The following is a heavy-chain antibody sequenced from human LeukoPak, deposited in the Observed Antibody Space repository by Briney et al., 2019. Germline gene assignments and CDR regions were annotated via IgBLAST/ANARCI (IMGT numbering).Heavy chain of an antibody. CDR1: VFTFSNYE. V-gene: IGHV3-48*03. Sequence: PGGSLRLSCAACVFTFSNYEMNWVRQAPGEGLEWVSYIITSGTTIYYADSVKGRFTISRDNAKNSLYLQMNSLRAEDTAVYYCARQRYQRDGFDIWGQGTMVTVSS. CDR2: IITSGTTI. J-gene: IGHJ3*02. CDR3: ARQRYQRDGFDI. D-gene: IGHD2-2*01.